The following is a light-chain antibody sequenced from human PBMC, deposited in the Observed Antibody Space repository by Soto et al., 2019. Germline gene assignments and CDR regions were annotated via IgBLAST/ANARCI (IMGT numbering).Light chain of an antibody. Sequence: EIVITQSPATPSVSPGERATPSFRASQSVSSNLAWYQQKPGQAPRLLIYGASTRATGIPDRFSGSGSGTEFILTISSLQSEDFAVYYCQEYNTWPWTFGQGTKVDIK. CDR3: QEYNTWPWT. V-gene: IGKV3-15*01. J-gene: IGKJ1*01. CDR1: QSVSSN. CDR2: GAS.